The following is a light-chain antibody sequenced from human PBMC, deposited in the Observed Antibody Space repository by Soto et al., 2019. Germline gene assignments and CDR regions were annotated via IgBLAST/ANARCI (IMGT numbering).Light chain of an antibody. V-gene: IGKV3-15*01. Sequence: EIVMTQSPATLSVSPGERATLSCRASQSVSSNLAWYQQKPGQAPRLLIYGASTRATGIPARFSGSGSGTEFTLTISSLQSEDFAIYFCQQYNTWPPDRTFGQGTNVEIK. J-gene: IGKJ1*01. CDR1: QSVSSN. CDR3: QQYNTWPPDRT. CDR2: GAS.